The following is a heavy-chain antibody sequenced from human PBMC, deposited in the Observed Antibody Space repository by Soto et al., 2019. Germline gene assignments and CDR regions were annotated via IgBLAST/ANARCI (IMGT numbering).Heavy chain of an antibody. V-gene: IGHV1-2*02. Sequence: ASVKVSCKASGYTFTGYYMYWVRQAPGQGLEWMGWINPNSGGTNYAQKFQGRVTMTRDTSISTAYMELSRLRSDDTAVYYCARGLLRYFDWLSDAFDIWGQGTMVTVSS. CDR1: GYTFTGYY. CDR3: ARGLLRYFDWLSDAFDI. D-gene: IGHD3-9*01. J-gene: IGHJ3*02. CDR2: INPNSGGT.